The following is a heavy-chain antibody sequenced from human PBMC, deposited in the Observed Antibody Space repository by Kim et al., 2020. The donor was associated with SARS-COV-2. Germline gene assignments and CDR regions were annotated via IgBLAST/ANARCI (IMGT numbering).Heavy chain of an antibody. CDR3: ARDVLHYDFWSGAYSSHGMDV. CDR1: GFTVSSNY. Sequence: GGSLRLSCAASGFTVSSNYMSWVRQAPGKGLEWVSVIYSGGSTDYADSVKGRFTISRDNSKNTLYLQMNSLRAEDTAVYYCARDVLHYDFWSGAYSSHGMDVWGQGTTVTVSS. V-gene: IGHV3-66*01. J-gene: IGHJ6*02. D-gene: IGHD3-3*01. CDR2: IYSGGST.